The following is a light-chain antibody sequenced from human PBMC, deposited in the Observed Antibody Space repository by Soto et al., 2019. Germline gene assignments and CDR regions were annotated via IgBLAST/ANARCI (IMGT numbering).Light chain of an antibody. V-gene: IGKV3-11*01. CDR3: QQRSNWPGT. Sequence: EIVMTQSPATLSVSPGERVTLSCRASQGVGSTLAWYQQKPGQAPRLLIYDASNRATGIPARFSGSGSGTDFTLTISSLEPEDFAVYYCQQRSNWPGTFGQGTRLEI. CDR2: DAS. J-gene: IGKJ5*01. CDR1: QGVGST.